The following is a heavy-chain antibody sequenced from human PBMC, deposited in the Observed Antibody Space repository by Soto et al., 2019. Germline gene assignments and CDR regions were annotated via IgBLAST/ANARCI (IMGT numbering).Heavy chain of an antibody. Sequence: QVQLVQSGAEVKKPGASVKVSCKASGYTFTGYFIHWVRQAPGQGLEWMGWISPNSGGTNYAQKFQGRVTMTRDTSISTAYMELNRLRSDDTAVFYCARAPFVYCSGGSCHPLPSYFYGLDVWGQGTAVTVS. CDR3: ARAPFVYCSGGSCHPLPSYFYGLDV. D-gene: IGHD2-15*01. V-gene: IGHV1-2*02. CDR2: ISPNSGGT. CDR1: GYTFTGYF. J-gene: IGHJ6*02.